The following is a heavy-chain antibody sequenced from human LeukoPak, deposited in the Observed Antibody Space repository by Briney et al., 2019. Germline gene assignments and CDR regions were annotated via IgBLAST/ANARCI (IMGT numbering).Heavy chain of an antibody. CDR2: ITASGSRT. Sequence: PGGSLRLSCAASGFTFSSYAMSWVRQAPGKGLEWVSTITASGSRTYYADSVKGRFTISRDNSKNTLYLQMNSLRAEDTAVYYCAKTDGSGSYYPYGYWGQGTLVTVSS. CDR1: GFTFSSYA. V-gene: IGHV3-23*01. D-gene: IGHD3-10*01. J-gene: IGHJ4*02. CDR3: AKTDGSGSYYPYGY.